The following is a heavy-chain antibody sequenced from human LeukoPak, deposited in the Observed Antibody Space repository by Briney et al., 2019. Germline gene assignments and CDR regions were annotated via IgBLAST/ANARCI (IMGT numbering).Heavy chain of an antibody. V-gene: IGHV1-2*06. J-gene: IGHJ4*02. Sequence: GASVKVSFKATGNTFTGYFIHWVRQAPGQGLEWMGRINANDGGTQYAQHFQGRVTMTRDTSTNTAYMELSSLTSDDTALFYCAREILVLTGTKLYYFDYWGQGTLVTVSS. CDR3: AREILVLTGTKLYYFDY. D-gene: IGHD1-7*01. CDR2: INANDGGT. CDR1: GNTFTGYF.